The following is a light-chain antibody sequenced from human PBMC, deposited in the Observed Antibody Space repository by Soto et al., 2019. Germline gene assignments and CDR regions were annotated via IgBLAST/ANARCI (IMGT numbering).Light chain of an antibody. Sequence: ENVLTQSPGTLSLSPGERATLSCRASQSVSSSYLAWYQQKPGQAPRLLISGASSRATGIPARFIGSGSGTDFTLTISRLEPEDFAMYYCQQYGSSPPTFGQGTKVEIK. J-gene: IGKJ1*01. CDR3: QQYGSSPPT. CDR1: QSVSSSY. CDR2: GAS. V-gene: IGKV3-20*01.